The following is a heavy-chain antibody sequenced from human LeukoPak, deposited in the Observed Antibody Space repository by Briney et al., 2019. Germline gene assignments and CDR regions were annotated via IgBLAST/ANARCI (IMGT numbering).Heavy chain of an antibody. CDR2: ISSSAYST. J-gene: IGHJ4*02. V-gene: IGHV3-23*01. CDR1: GFTFSSYA. CDR3: AKETVAAPPIDY. Sequence: PGGSLRLSCAASGFTFSSYAMSWVRQAPGKGLEWVSAISSSAYSTYYADSVKGRFTISRDNSKNTLYLQMNSLRAEDTAVYYCAKETVAAPPIDYWGQGTLVTVSS. D-gene: IGHD6-19*01.